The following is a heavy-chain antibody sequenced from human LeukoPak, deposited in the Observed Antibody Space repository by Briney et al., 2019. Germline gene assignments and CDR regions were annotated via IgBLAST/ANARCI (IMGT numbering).Heavy chain of an antibody. V-gene: IGHV1-8*01. CDR2: MNPNSGNT. CDR3: ARGRIAAAGTVDY. CDR1: GYTFTSYD. D-gene: IGHD6-13*01. J-gene: IGHJ4*02. Sequence: ASVKVSCKASGYTFTSYDINWVRQATGQGLGWMGWMNPNSGNTGYAQKFQGRVTMTRNTSISTAYMELSSLRSEDTAVYYCARGRIAAAGTVDYWGQGTLVTVSS.